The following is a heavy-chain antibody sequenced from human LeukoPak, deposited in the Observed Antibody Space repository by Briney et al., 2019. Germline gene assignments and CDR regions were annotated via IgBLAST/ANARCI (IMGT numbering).Heavy chain of an antibody. CDR2: IYYSGST. D-gene: IGHD3-22*01. V-gene: IGHV4-59*08. Sequence: SETLSLTCSVSGGSISNFYWSWIRQPPGKGLEWIGYIYYSGSTNYNPSLKSRVTISVDTSKNQFSLKLSSVTAADTAVYYCARGRYDTSGYPDDYWGQGTLVTVSS. CDR3: ARGRYDTSGYPDDY. CDR1: GGSISNFY. J-gene: IGHJ4*02.